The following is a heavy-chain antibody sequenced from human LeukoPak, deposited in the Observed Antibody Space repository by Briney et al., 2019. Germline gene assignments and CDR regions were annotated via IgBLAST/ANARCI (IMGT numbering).Heavy chain of an antibody. D-gene: IGHD6-19*01. CDR3: ATEVGQWLVRT. J-gene: IGHJ4*02. CDR2: IYHSGRT. CDR1: GYSISSGYY. Sequence: PSETLSLTCGVSGYSISSGYYWGWIRQPPGKGLEWIGSIYHSGRTYYNPSLKSRVTISVDMSKNQFSLKLTSVTAADTAVYYCATEVGQWLVRTWGQGTLVTVSS. V-gene: IGHV4-38-2*01.